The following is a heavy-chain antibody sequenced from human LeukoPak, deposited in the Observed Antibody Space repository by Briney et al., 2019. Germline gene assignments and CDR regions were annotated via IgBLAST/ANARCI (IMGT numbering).Heavy chain of an antibody. CDR1: GFTFSSYA. J-gene: IGHJ4*02. V-gene: IGHV3-30*04. CDR2: ISYDGSNK. CDR3: ARRQWLGPAPFDY. D-gene: IGHD6-19*01. Sequence: GGSLRLSCAASGFTFSSYAMHWVRQAPGKGLEWVAVISYDGSNKYYADSVKGRFTISRDNSKNTLYLQMNSLRAEDTAVYYCARRQWLGPAPFDYWGQGTLVTVSS.